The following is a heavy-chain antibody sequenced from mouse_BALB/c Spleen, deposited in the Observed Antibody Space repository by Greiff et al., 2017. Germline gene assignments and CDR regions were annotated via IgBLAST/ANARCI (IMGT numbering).Heavy chain of an antibody. V-gene: IGHV14-3*02. D-gene: IGHD1-1*01. J-gene: IGHJ3*01. CDR1: GFNIKDTY. CDR2: IDPANGNT. Sequence: VQLKQSGAELVKPGASVKLSCTASGFNIKDTYMHWVKQRPEQGLEWIGRIDPANGNTKYDPKFQGKATITADTSSNTAYLQLSSLTSEDTAVYYCARGYYYGSAFAYWGQGTLVTVSA. CDR3: ARGYYYGSAFAY.